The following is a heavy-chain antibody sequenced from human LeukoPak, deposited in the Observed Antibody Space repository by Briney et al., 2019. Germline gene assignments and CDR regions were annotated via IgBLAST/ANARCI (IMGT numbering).Heavy chain of an antibody. V-gene: IGHV3-20*04. CDR1: GFTFDDYG. D-gene: IGHD1-26*01. CDR3: ARSSSGSYYNAFDF. Sequence: GGSLRLSCAASGFTFDDYGMSWVRQAPGKGLEWVPGINWNGGSTGYADSVKGRFTISRDNAKNSLYLQMNSLRAEDTALYYCARSSSGSYYNAFDFWGQGTMATVSS. CDR2: INWNGGST. J-gene: IGHJ3*01.